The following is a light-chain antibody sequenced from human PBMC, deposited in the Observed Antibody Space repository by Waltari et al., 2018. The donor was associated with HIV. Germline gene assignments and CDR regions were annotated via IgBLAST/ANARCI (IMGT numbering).Light chain of an antibody. CDR1: SSDVGVSNY. J-gene: IGLJ2*01. V-gene: IGLV2-14*01. Sequence: QSALTQPASVSGSPGQTITISCTGTSSDVGVSNYVSWYQQHPGKAPKLILFEVSIRPSGVSKRFSGSKSGNTASLTISGLQAEDDADYYCSSSTSSSTLIFGGGTKLTVL. CDR3: SSSTSSSTLI. CDR2: EVS.